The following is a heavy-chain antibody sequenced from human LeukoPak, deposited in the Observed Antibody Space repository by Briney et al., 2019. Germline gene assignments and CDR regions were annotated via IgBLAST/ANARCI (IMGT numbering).Heavy chain of an antibody. CDR3: AREFSGSYHFDY. D-gene: IGHD1-26*01. J-gene: IGHJ4*02. CDR1: GYTFTGYY. Sequence: ASVTVSCTASGYTFTGYYMHWVRQAPGQGLEWMGWINPNSGGTNYAQKFQGWVTMTRDTSIGTAYMELSRLRSDDTAVYYCAREFSGSYHFDYWGQGTLVTVSS. CDR2: INPNSGGT. V-gene: IGHV1-2*04.